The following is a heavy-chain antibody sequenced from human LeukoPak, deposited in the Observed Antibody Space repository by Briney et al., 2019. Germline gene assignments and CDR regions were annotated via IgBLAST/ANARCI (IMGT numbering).Heavy chain of an antibody. CDR2: IYYSGST. CDR3: ARGYCSGGSCYSYYYYNYMDV. D-gene: IGHD2-15*01. CDR1: GGSISSSSYY. V-gene: IGHV4-39*07. J-gene: IGHJ6*03. Sequence: SETLSLTCTVSGGSISSSSYYWGWIRQPPGKGLEWIGSIYYSGSTYYNPSLKSRVTISVDTSKNQFSLKLSSVTAADTAVYYCARGYCSGGSCYSYYYYNYMDVWGKGTTVTISS.